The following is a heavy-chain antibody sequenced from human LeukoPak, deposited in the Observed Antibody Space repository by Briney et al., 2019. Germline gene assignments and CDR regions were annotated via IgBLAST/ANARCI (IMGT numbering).Heavy chain of an antibody. V-gene: IGHV1-2*06. J-gene: IGHJ4*02. D-gene: IGHD3-3*01. CDR3: ARGYYDFWSGYYTNFDY. CDR2: INPNSGGT. CDR1: GYTFTGYC. Sequence: ASVKVSCKASGYTFTGYCMHWVRQAPGQGLEWMGRINPNSGGTNYAQKFQGRVTMTRDTSISTAYMELSRLRSDDTAVYYCARGYYDFWSGYYTNFDYWGQGTLVTVSS.